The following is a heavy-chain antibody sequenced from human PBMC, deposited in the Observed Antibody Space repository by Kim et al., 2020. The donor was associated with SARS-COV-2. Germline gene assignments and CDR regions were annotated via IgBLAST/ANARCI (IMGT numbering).Heavy chain of an antibody. J-gene: IGHJ4*02. CDR3: ARHGGATVVTPVDY. D-gene: IGHD4-17*01. Sequence: AASVKGRFTSSRDRSKNTVYLEMNSLRAEDAAVYYCARHGGATVVTPVDYWGQGTLVTVSS. V-gene: IGHV3-30*07.